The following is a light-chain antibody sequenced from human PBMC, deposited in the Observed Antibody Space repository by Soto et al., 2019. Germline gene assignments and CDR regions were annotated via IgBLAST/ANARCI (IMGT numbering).Light chain of an antibody. CDR1: SSNIGSNT. J-gene: IGLJ1*01. CDR3: AAWDDRLDVYV. Sequence: QSVLTQPPSASGTPGQIVAISCSGSSSNIGSNTVTWYQQLPGTAPKLLIYSTSQRSSGVPGRFSGSKSGASASLSISGLQSEDEADSYCAAWDDRLDVYVFGTGTKVTVL. CDR2: STS. V-gene: IGLV1-44*01.